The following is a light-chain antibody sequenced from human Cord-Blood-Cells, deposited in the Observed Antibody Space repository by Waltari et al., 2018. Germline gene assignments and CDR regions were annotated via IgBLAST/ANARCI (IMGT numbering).Light chain of an antibody. CDR1: QSVSSY. Sequence: EIVLTQSPATLSLSPGERATPSCRASQSVSSYLAWYQQKPGQAPRLLIYDASNRATGIPARFSGSGSGTDFTLTISSLEPXDFAXYYCQQRSNWPLTFGGGTKVEIK. CDR3: QQRSNWPLT. V-gene: IGKV3-11*01. J-gene: IGKJ4*01. CDR2: DAS.